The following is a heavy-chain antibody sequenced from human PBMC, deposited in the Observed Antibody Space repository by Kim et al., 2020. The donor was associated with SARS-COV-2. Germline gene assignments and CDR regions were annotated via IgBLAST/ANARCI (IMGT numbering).Heavy chain of an antibody. CDR1: GGSISSSSYY. D-gene: IGHD2-2*01. V-gene: IGHV4-39*01. J-gene: IGHJ4*02. CDR3: ARHRRTSANYNDY. CDR2: IYYSGST. Sequence: SETLSLTCTVSGGSISSSSYYWGWIRQPPGKGLEWIGSIYYSGSTYYNPSLKSRVTISVDTSKNQFSLKLSSVTAADTAVYYCARHRRTSANYNDYWGQGTLVTVSS.